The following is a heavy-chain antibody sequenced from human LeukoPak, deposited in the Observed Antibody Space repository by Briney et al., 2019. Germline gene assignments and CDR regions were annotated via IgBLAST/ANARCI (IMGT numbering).Heavy chain of an antibody. Sequence: GGSLRLSCAASGFTFSSYWMHWVRQAPGKGLVWVSRINSDGSSTSYADSVKGRFTISRDNAKNTLYLQMNSLRAEDTAVYYCAKDHIVLMVYAQGLDYWGQGTLVTVSS. CDR3: AKDHIVLMVYAQGLDY. J-gene: IGHJ4*02. V-gene: IGHV3-74*01. D-gene: IGHD2-8*01. CDR2: INSDGSST. CDR1: GFTFSSYW.